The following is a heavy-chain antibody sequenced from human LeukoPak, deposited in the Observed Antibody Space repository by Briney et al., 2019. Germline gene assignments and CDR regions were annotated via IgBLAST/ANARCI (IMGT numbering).Heavy chain of an antibody. V-gene: IGHV3-64*01. D-gene: IGHD5-24*01. CDR3: ARDSSHGSGFDY. CDR1: GFSIGSYA. Sequence: GGSLRLSCAASGFSIGSYALHWVRQAPGKGLQYVSGISNGGSIDYANSVKGRFTISRDNSKNTLYLQMGSLRPEDMAVYYCARDSSHGSGFDYWGQGILVTASS. J-gene: IGHJ4*02. CDR2: ISNGGSI.